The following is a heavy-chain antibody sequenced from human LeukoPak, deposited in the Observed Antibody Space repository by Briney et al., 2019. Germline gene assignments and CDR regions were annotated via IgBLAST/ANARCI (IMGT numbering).Heavy chain of an antibody. V-gene: IGHV1-18*01. D-gene: IGHD3-10*01. CDR2: ISTFNGDT. Sequence: ASVKVSCKASGYTFTNYGFSWVRQAPGQGLEWMGWISTFNGDTNYAPNLQDRVTMTTDTSTSTAYMELRSLRSDDTAVYFCARRMNSGSYYPSYYFDYWGQGTLVTVSP. CDR3: ARRMNSGSYYPSYYFDY. CDR1: GYTFTNYG. J-gene: IGHJ4*02.